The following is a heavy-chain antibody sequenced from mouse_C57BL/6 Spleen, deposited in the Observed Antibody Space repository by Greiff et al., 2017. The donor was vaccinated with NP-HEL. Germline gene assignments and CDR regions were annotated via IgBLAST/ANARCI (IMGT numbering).Heavy chain of an antibody. Sequence: EVKLVESGGDLVKPGGSLKLSCAASGFTFSSYGMSWVRQTPDKRLEWVATISSGGSYTYYPDSVKGRFTISRDNAKNTLYLQMSSLKSEDTAMYYCARKDDYGSSLFDYWGQGTTLTVSS. D-gene: IGHD1-1*01. CDR2: ISSGGSYT. CDR1: GFTFSSYG. J-gene: IGHJ2*01. CDR3: ARKDDYGSSLFDY. V-gene: IGHV5-6*01.